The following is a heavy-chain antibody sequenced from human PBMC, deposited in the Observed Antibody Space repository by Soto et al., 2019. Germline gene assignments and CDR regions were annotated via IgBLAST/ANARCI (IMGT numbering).Heavy chain of an antibody. J-gene: IGHJ5*02. Sequence: PSETLSLTCTFSVVSISSGDYYCSWIRQPPGKGLEWIGYIYYSGSTYYNPSLKSRVTISVDTSKNQFSLKLSSVTAADTAVYYCAREDIVGGGFEPWGQGTLVNVSS. CDR2: IYYSGST. CDR1: VVSISSGDYY. CDR3: AREDIVGGGFEP. V-gene: IGHV4-30-4*01. D-gene: IGHD2-15*01.